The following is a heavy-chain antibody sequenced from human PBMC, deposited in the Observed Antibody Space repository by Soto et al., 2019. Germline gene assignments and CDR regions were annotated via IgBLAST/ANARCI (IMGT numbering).Heavy chain of an antibody. J-gene: IGHJ6*02. V-gene: IGHV1-69*12. CDR2: IIPIFGTA. CDR3: ARSGYGVDYYYGMDV. D-gene: IGHD6-25*01. Sequence: QVQLVQSGAEVKKSGSSVKVSCKASGGTFSSYAIRWVRRAAGQGLEWMGGIIPIFGTANYAQKFQGRVTITADESTSTAYMELSSLRSEDTAVYYCARSGYGVDYYYGMDVWGQGTTVTVSS. CDR1: GGTFSSYA.